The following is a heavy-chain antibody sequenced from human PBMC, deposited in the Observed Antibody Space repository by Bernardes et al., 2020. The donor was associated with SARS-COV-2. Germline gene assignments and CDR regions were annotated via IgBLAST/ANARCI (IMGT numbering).Heavy chain of an antibody. J-gene: IGHJ6*02. CDR1: GFTFSSYA. D-gene: IGHD3-22*01. Sequence: GGSLRLSCAASGFTFSSYAMHWVRQAPGKGLEWVAVISYDGSNKYYADSVKGRFTISRDNSKNTLYLQMNSLRAEDTAVYYCARGPVHDSSDYYEYYYYGMDVWGQGTTVTVSS. CDR3: ARGPVHDSSDYYEYYYYGMDV. CDR2: ISYDGSNK. V-gene: IGHV3-30-3*01.